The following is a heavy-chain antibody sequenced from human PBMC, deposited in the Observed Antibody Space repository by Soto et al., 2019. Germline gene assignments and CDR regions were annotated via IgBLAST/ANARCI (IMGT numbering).Heavy chain of an antibody. CDR3: ARDGVDTAINYGMDV. Sequence: QVQLQESGPGLVKPSETLSLTCTVSGGSISSYYWSWIRQPPGKGLEWIGYIYYSGSTNYNPSLKSRVTISVDTSKNQSSLKLSSVTAADTAVYYCARDGVDTAINYGMDVWGQGTTVTVSS. CDR2: IYYSGST. J-gene: IGHJ6*02. V-gene: IGHV4-59*01. CDR1: GGSISSYY. D-gene: IGHD5-18*01.